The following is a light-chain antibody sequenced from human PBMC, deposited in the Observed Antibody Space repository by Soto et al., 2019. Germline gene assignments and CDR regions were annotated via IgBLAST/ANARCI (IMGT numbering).Light chain of an antibody. CDR2: DAS. CDR1: QDIRYY. J-gene: IGKJ4*01. Sequence: DIQMTQSPSSLSASVGDRVTITCQASQDIRYYLDWYQQKPGKAPKLLIYDASNLETGVPSRFSGSGSGTDFTFTISSLQPEDIATYYCQQYDNLPLTFGGGTKVEI. V-gene: IGKV1-33*01. CDR3: QQYDNLPLT.